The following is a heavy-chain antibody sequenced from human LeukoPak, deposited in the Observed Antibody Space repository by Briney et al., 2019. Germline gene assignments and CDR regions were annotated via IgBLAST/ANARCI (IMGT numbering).Heavy chain of an antibody. CDR3: AKDRGAVAGIDFDY. CDR1: GFTFDDYA. CDR2: ISWNSGSI. Sequence: GGSLRLSCAASGFTFDDYAMHWVRQAPGKGLEWVSGISWNSGSIGYADSVKGRFTISRDNAKNSLYLQMSSLRAEDTALYYCAKDRGAVAGIDFDYWGQGILVTVSS. D-gene: IGHD6-19*01. J-gene: IGHJ4*02. V-gene: IGHV3-9*01.